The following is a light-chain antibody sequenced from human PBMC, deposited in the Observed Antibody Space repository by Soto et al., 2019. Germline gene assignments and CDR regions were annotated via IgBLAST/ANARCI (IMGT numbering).Light chain of an antibody. CDR3: QHHNRYPRT. Sequence: DIQMTQSPSSLSASVGDRVTITCRASQGIRNDLGWFQQKPGQAPKRLIYGASNLESWVPSRFSGSGSGTEFTLTINSLRPEDLGTYYCQHHNRYPRTFGQGTKVEIK. J-gene: IGKJ1*01. CDR2: GAS. CDR1: QGIRND. V-gene: IGKV1-17*01.